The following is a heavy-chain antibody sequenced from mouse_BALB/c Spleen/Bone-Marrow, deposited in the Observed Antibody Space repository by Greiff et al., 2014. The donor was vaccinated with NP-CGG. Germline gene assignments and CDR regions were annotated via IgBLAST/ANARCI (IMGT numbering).Heavy chain of an antibody. J-gene: IGHJ2*01. CDR3: AKLTWDEGDY. D-gene: IGHD4-1*01. Sequence: QVQLQQPGPGLVAPSQSLSITCTVSGFSLTDYGVSWIRQPPGKGLEWLGVIWGAGITYYNSALKSRLNISKDNSKSQVFLKMNSLQTDDTAMYYCAKLTWDEGDYWGQGATLTVSS. CDR1: GFSLTDYG. CDR2: IWGAGIT. V-gene: IGHV2-6-5*01.